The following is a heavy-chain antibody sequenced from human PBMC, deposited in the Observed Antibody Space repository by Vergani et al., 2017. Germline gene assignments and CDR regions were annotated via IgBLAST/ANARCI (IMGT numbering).Heavy chain of an antibody. CDR1: GFTFQAFA. J-gene: IGHJ2*01. Sequence: VEAGGGLVQPGGSLRLSCTASGFTFQAFAFHWVRQVSGRGLEWVSGIDRNYGVKHCNSFEGRFSISRDNAKKVVVLQMNNLRHEDTALYFCVKDNDYDADGPFDLGGRGTLVTVSS. V-gene: IGHV3-9*01. D-gene: IGHD3-16*01. CDR2: IDRNYGVK. CDR3: VKDNDYDADGPFDL.